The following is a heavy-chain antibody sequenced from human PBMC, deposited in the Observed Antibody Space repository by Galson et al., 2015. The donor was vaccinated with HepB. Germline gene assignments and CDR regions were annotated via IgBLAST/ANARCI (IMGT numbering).Heavy chain of an antibody. J-gene: IGHJ2*01. D-gene: IGHD6-13*01. CDR2: ISSSSSYT. V-gene: IGHV3-11*06. Sequence: SLRLSCAASGFTFSDYYMSWIRQAPGKGLEWVSYISSSSSYTNYADSVKGRFTISRDNAKNSLYLQMNSLRAEDTAVYYCARVCSSWYWYFDLWGRGTLVTVSS. CDR1: GFTFSDYY. CDR3: ARVCSSWYWYFDL.